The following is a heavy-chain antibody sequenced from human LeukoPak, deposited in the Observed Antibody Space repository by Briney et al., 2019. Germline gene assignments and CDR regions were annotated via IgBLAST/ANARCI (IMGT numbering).Heavy chain of an antibody. CDR3: ARAALTYGDYAHHFDY. Sequence: SETLSLTCTVSGGSVSSGSYYWSWIRQPPGKGLEWIGYTYYSGSTNYNPSLKSRVTISVDTSKNQFSLKLSSVTAADTAVYYCARAALTYGDYAHHFDYWGQGTLVTVSS. CDR2: TYYSGST. CDR1: GGSVSSGSYY. V-gene: IGHV4-61*01. J-gene: IGHJ4*02. D-gene: IGHD4-17*01.